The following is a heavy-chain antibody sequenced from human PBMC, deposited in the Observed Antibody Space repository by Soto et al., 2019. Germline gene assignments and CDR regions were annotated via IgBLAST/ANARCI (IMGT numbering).Heavy chain of an antibody. CDR1: GFTFRKYV. J-gene: IGHJ6*02. Sequence: EVQLLESGGGLAQPGGSLRLSCEVSGFTFRKYVMTWVRQAPGKGLEWVSSLSSTGGSTYYADSVKGRFTVSIYNSKNTLFLQMNSLRAEDTAIYYCAKDQGFLEWIPQGGLDVWGPGTTVAVSS. CDR2: LSSTGGST. CDR3: AKDQGFLEWIPQGGLDV. D-gene: IGHD3-3*01. V-gene: IGHV3-23*01.